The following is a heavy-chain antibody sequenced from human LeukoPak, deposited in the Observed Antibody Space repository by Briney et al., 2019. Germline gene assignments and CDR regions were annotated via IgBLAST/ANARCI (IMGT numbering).Heavy chain of an antibody. J-gene: IGHJ6*02. CDR3: ASGGGVATPYLDV. CDR1: GHTFSNFY. D-gene: IGHD4-23*01. CDR2: IHPAIGST. V-gene: IGHV1-46*01. Sequence: ASVKISCKASGHTFSNFYIYWVRQAPGQGLEWTGMIHPAIGSTTYAQKVQGRITLTRDTSTDTVYMELNSLRSEDTAVYYCASGGGVATPYLDVWGQGTTVTVSS.